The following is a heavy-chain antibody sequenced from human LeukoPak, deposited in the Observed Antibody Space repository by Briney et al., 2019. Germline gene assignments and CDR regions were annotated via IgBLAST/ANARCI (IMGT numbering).Heavy chain of an antibody. D-gene: IGHD5-12*01. Sequence: GGSLRLSCAASGFTFSSFAMNWVRQVPGKGLEWVSAISGSGGSKYTADSVKGRFIIARDNSKNTLYLQMNSLRVEDTAIYYCAKREGYSYNRWGQGTLVTVSS. CDR2: ISGSGGSK. J-gene: IGHJ4*02. CDR3: AKREGYSYNR. CDR1: GFTFSSFA. V-gene: IGHV3-23*01.